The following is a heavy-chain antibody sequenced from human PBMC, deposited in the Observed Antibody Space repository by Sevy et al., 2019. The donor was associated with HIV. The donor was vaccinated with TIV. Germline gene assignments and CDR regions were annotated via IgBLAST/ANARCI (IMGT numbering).Heavy chain of an antibody. J-gene: IGHJ4*02. CDR2: IRNKANSYTT. CDR1: GFTFSDYY. CDR3: ARVMRRILWWSLDS. D-gene: IGHD2-21*01. V-gene: IGHV3-72*01. Sequence: GGSLRLSCAVSGFTFSDYYMDWVRQAPGKGLEWVGRIRNKANSYTTEFAASVKGRFTISRDDSKNSLYLQMHSLKTDDTAVYYCARVMRRILWWSLDSWGQGTLVTVSS.